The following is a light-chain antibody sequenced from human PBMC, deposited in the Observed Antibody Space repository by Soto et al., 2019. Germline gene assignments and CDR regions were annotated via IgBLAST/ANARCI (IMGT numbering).Light chain of an antibody. Sequence: DIQMTQSPSSLSASVGDSVTITCRAGQTIHTSLNWYQQKPGKAPNLLIFHASNLESGVPSRFSGSGSGTDFTLTISSLQPEDFATYYCQQSHTTPRTFGQGTKVEV. CDR2: HAS. J-gene: IGKJ1*01. CDR1: QTIHTS. CDR3: QQSHTTPRT. V-gene: IGKV1-39*01.